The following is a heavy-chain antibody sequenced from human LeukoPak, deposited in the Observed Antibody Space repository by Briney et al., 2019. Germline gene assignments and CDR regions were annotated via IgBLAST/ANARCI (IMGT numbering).Heavy chain of an antibody. V-gene: IGHV4-34*01. D-gene: IGHD1-7*01. CDR1: GGSFSGYY. J-gene: IGHJ4*02. CDR2: INHSGST. Sequence: PSETLSLTCAVYGGSFSGYYWSWIRQPPGKGLEWIGEINHSGSTNYNSSLKSRVTISVDTSKNQFSLKLSSVTAADTAVYYCARGGFPVATTGTTYFKFDYWGQGTLVTVSS. CDR3: ARGGFPVATTGTTYFKFDY.